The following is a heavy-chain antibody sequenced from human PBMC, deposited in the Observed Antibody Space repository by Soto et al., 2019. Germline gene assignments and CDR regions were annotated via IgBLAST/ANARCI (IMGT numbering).Heavy chain of an antibody. CDR1: GGTFSSYA. V-gene: IGHV1-69*12. Sequence: QVQLVQSGAEVKKPGSSVKVSCKASGGTFSSYAISWVRQAPGQGLEWMGGIIPIFGTANYAQKFQGRVTITAEESTSPAYMELSRLRSEDTAVYYCASGDYDFWSGPGGGMDVWGQGTTVTVSS. CDR2: IIPIFGTA. CDR3: ASGDYDFWSGPGGGMDV. J-gene: IGHJ6*02. D-gene: IGHD3-3*01.